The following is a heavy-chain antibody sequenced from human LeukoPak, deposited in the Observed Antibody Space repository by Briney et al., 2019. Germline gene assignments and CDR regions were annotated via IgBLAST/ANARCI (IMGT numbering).Heavy chain of an antibody. CDR2: IESKTDGGTT. CDR1: GFTFSSYA. CDR3: TTYGSGRKFDY. Sequence: GGSLRLSCAASGFTFSSYAMSWVRQTPVKGLEWVGRIESKTDGGTTDYAAPVKGRFTISRDDSTNTLYLQMNSLKSEDTAVYYCTTYGSGRKFDYWGQGILVTVSS. J-gene: IGHJ4*02. D-gene: IGHD3-10*01. V-gene: IGHV3-15*04.